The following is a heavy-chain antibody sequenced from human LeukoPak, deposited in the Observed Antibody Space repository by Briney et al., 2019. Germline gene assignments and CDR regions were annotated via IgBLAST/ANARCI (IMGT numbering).Heavy chain of an antibody. Sequence: PSETLSLTCTVSGGSISGSSYFWGWIRQPPGKGLEWIGSIYYSGSTYYNPSLKSRVTISVDTSKNQFSLKLSSVTAADTAVYYCARDTPGSGWLYYWGQGTLVTVSS. D-gene: IGHD6-19*01. CDR2: IYYSGST. CDR1: GGSISGSSYF. V-gene: IGHV4-39*02. CDR3: ARDTPGSGWLYY. J-gene: IGHJ4*02.